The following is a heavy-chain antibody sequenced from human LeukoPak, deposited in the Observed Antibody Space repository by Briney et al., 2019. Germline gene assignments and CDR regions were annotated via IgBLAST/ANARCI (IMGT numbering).Heavy chain of an antibody. J-gene: IGHJ6*03. D-gene: IGHD2-2*01. V-gene: IGHV3-23*01. CDR1: GFSFSSDG. Sequence: PGGSLRLSCVASGFSFSSDGMSWVRQAPGRGLEWVSGILGGAGSTYYADSVKGRFTISRDNSKNTLYLQMNSLRAEDTAVYYCAKDYAVNFYFYYMDVWGKGTTVTISS. CDR2: ILGGAGST. CDR3: AKDYAVNFYFYYMDV.